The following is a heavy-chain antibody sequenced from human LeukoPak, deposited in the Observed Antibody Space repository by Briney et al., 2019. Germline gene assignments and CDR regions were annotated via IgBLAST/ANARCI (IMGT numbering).Heavy chain of an antibody. Sequence: SDTLSLTCTVSGGSITSHYCIWIRQPPGKGLEWVGSFYQSGSTNYNPSLKSRVTISVDTSKNQFSLQLTSVTAADPAVYYCASHNSGWYNYYMDVWGAGTTVTVSS. CDR3: ASHNSGWYNYYMDV. V-gene: IGHV4-59*08. J-gene: IGHJ6*03. CDR2: FYQSGST. CDR1: GGSITSHY. D-gene: IGHD6-19*01.